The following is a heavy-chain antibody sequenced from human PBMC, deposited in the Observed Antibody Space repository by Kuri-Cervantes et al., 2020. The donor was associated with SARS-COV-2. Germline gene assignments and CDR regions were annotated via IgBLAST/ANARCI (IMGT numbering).Heavy chain of an antibody. J-gene: IGHJ3*02. Sequence: SVKVSCKASGGTFSNNAINWVRQAPGQGPEWIGGITPIFGTANYAQNLQGRVRITADTSTSTGYMDLSGLRSDDTAIYYCARSTPFRRLGVISQGGAFDIWGQGTMVTVSS. CDR1: GGTFSNNA. V-gene: IGHV1-69*06. CDR2: ITPIFGTA. D-gene: IGHD3-22*01. CDR3: ARSTPFRRLGVISQGGAFDI.